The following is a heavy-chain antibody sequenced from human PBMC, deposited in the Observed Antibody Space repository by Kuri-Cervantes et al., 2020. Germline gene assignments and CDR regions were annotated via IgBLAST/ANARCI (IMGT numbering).Heavy chain of an antibody. V-gene: IGHV1-46*01. Sequence: LEQSGPELVKPGASVKLSCKASGYNFTNNDINWVKQRPGQGLEWIGWIYPRDGSTKYNEKFQGKATLTADKSSNTVYMQLSSLTYEDSAVYYCARHDGSGYVYFDYWGKGTTLTVSS. CDR2: IYPRDGST. D-gene: IGHD3-10*01. CDR1: GYNFTNND. CDR3: ARHDGSGYVYFDY. J-gene: IGHJ4*01.